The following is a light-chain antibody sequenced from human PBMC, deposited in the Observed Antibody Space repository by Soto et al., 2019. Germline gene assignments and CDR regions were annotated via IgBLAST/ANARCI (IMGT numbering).Light chain of an antibody. CDR3: QQQSNWPPIP. CDR1: QTISSS. V-gene: IGKV3-11*01. J-gene: IGKJ5*01. Sequence: EIVLTQSPATLSLSPGERATLSCRASQTISSSLAWYQQKPGQSPRLLIYDASNRASGVPPRFSGSGSGTDFTLSFSSIGPEDFAVYYCQQQSNWPPIPFGQGTRLDFK. CDR2: DAS.